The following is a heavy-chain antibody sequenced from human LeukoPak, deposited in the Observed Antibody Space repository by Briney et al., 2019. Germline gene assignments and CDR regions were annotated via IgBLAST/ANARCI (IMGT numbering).Heavy chain of an antibody. D-gene: IGHD3-22*01. J-gene: IGHJ4*02. V-gene: IGHV4-59*12. CDR2: IYYSGST. Sequence: PSETLSLTCTVSGGSISSYYWSWIRQPPGKGLEWIGYIYYSGSTNYNPSLKSRVTISVDTSKNQFSLKLSSVTAADTAVYYCARDYYDSRGYCSDYWGQGTLVTVSS. CDR1: GGSISSYY. CDR3: ARDYYDSRGYCSDY.